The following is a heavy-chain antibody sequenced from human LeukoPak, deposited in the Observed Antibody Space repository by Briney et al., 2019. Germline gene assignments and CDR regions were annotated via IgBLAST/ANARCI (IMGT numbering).Heavy chain of an antibody. CDR3: ARGGENRGFWSGHDAFDI. V-gene: IGHV1-69*05. CDR2: IIPIFGTA. CDR1: GGTFSSYA. Sequence: ASVKVSCKASGGTFSSYAISWVRQAPGQGLEWMGGIIPIFGTANYAQKFQGRVTITTDESTSTAYMELSSLRSDDTAVYYCARGGENRGFWSGHDAFDIWGQGTMVTVSS. D-gene: IGHD3-3*01. J-gene: IGHJ3*02.